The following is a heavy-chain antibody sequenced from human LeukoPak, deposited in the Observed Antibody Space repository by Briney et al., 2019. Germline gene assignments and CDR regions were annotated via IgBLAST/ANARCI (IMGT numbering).Heavy chain of an antibody. D-gene: IGHD4-17*01. V-gene: IGHV1-2*02. CDR3: ALVGEALDY. Sequence: ASVKVSCKASGYTFIGYNMHWVRQAPGQGLEWMGWINPNSGGTNYAQSFQGRVTMTRDTSISTAYMELSRRRPDDTAIYYCALVGEALDYWGQGTLVTVSS. CDR2: INPNSGGT. J-gene: IGHJ4*02. CDR1: GYTFIGYN.